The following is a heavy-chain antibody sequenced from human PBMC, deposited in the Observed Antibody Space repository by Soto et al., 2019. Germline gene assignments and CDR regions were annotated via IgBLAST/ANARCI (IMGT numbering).Heavy chain of an antibody. Sequence: GSLRLSCAASGFTFSSYWMHWVRQVPGKGLVWVSRINEYGSVINYADSVKGRFTIFRDNSKNTLYLEMNSLRAEDAAVYYCTRDIGGRGAYWGQGTLVTVYS. D-gene: IGHD3-16*01. J-gene: IGHJ4*02. CDR3: TRDIGGRGAY. V-gene: IGHV3-74*01. CDR2: INEYGSVI. CDR1: GFTFSSYW.